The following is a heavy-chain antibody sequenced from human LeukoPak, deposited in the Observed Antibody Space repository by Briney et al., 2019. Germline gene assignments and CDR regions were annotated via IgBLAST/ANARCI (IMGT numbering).Heavy chain of an antibody. J-gene: IGHJ4*02. CDR3: ARVLFGVVTPFDY. V-gene: IGHV1-2*02. D-gene: IGHD3-3*01. Sequence: ASVKVSCKASGYTFTGYYMHWVRQATGQGLEWMGWINPNSGGTNYAQKFQGRVTMTRDTSISTAYMELSRLRSDDTAVYYCARVLFGVVTPFDYWGQGTLVTVPS. CDR2: INPNSGGT. CDR1: GYTFTGYY.